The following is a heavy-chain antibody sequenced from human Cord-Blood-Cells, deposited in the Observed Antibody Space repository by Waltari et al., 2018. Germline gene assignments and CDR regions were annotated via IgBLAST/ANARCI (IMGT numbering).Heavy chain of an antibody. V-gene: IGHV3-9*01. J-gene: IGHJ6*02. CDR1: GFTFDDYA. D-gene: IGHD1-20*01. Sequence: EVQLVESGGGLVQPGRSLRLSCAASGFTFDDYAMHWVRQAPGKGLEWVSGISWNSGSIGYADSVKGRFTISRDNAKNSLYLQMNSLRAEDTALYYCAKDTGPYNWNYYYYGMDVWGQGP. CDR2: ISWNSGSI. CDR3: AKDTGPYNWNYYYYGMDV.